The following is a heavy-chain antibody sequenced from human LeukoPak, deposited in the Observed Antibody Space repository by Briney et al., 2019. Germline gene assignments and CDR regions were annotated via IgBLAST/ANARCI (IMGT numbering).Heavy chain of an antibody. CDR2: IYPGDSET. CDR3: ARLGGDSAAYYFDY. J-gene: IGHJ4*02. CDR1: GYSFTSYW. D-gene: IGHD2-21*02. Sequence: GESLKISCKGSGYSFTSYWIGWVRQMPGTGLEWMGIIYPGDSETIYSPSFQGQVAFSSDKSISTAYLQWSSLKASDTAMYYCARLGGDSAAYYFDYWGQGTLVTVSS. V-gene: IGHV5-51*01.